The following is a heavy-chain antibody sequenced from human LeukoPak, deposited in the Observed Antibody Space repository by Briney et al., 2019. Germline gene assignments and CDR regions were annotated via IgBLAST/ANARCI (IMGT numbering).Heavy chain of an antibody. CDR3: ARGDIVVVVAATWDY. CDR1: GYTFTSYA. Sequence: ASVKVSCKASGYTFTSYAMHWVRQAPGQRLEWMGWINAGNGNTKYSQKFQGRVTITRDTSASTAYMKLSSLRSEDTAVYYCARGDIVVVVAATWDYWGQGTLVTVSS. J-gene: IGHJ4*02. D-gene: IGHD2-15*01. CDR2: INAGNGNT. V-gene: IGHV1-3*01.